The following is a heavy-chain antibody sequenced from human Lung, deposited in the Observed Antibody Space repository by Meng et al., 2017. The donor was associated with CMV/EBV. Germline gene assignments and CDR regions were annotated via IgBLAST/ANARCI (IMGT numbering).Heavy chain of an antibody. V-gene: IGHV5-51*01. J-gene: IGHJ5*01. CDR1: GYSFSNYW. CDR3: ARRGMMTTRGYWFDL. CDR2: IHPGDSDT. Sequence: GEXXKISCEGSGYSFSNYWLDWVRQMPGKGLEWMGSIHPGDSDTRYSPSFHGQVTFSADKSIRTAYLQWSGLKASDTATYYCARRGMMTTRGYWFDLWAQGKXVNGAS. D-gene: IGHD4-17*01.